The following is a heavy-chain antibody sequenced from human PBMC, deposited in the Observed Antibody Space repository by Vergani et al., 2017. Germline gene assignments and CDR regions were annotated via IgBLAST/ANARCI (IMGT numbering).Heavy chain of an antibody. Sequence: QVQLQESGPGLVKPSETLSLTCTVSGGSISSYYWSWIRQPPGKGLEWIGDIYYSGSTNYNPSLKSRVTISVDTSKNQFSLKLSSVTAADTAVYYCARGYGDYYFDYWGQGTLVTVSS. CDR1: GGSISSYY. CDR3: ARGYGDYYFDY. D-gene: IGHD4-17*01. V-gene: IGHV4-59*01. J-gene: IGHJ4*02. CDR2: IYYSGST.